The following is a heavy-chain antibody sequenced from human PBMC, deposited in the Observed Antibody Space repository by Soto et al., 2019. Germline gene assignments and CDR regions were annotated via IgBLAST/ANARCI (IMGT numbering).Heavy chain of an antibody. CDR1: GGTFSSYA. J-gene: IGHJ4*02. Sequence: SVKVSCKASGGTFSSYAISWVRQAPGQGLEWMGGIIPIFGTANYAQKFQGRVTITADKSTSTAYMELSSLRSEDTAVYYCASSRITIFGVVIISYFDYWGQGTLVTVSS. CDR2: IIPIFGTA. V-gene: IGHV1-69*06. CDR3: ASSRITIFGVVIISYFDY. D-gene: IGHD3-3*01.